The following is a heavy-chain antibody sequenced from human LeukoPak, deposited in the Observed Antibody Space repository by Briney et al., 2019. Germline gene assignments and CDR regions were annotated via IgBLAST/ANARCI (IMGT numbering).Heavy chain of an antibody. Sequence: GASVKVSCKASGYTFTSYYMHWVRQAPGQGLEWMGWINPNSGGTNYAQKFQGRVTMTRDTSISTAYMELSRLRSDDTAVYYCARDKSSWLVRRRFVDYWGQGTLVTVSS. CDR2: INPNSGGT. CDR1: GYTFTSYY. CDR3: ARDKSSWLVRRRFVDY. V-gene: IGHV1-2*02. D-gene: IGHD6-19*01. J-gene: IGHJ4*02.